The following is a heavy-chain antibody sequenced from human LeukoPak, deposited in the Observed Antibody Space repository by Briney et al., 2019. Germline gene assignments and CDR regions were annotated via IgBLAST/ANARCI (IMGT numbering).Heavy chain of an antibody. CDR3: ARDTTLGRTEY. V-gene: IGHV3-30*03. CDR2: ISYDGSNK. CDR1: GFTFSTYG. J-gene: IGHJ4*02. D-gene: IGHD1-14*01. Sequence: GGSLRLSCAASGFTFSTYGMHWVRQAPGKGLEWVALISYDGSNKYYADSVKGRFTISRDDSKNTLYLQMDSLRAEDTAVYYCARDTTLGRTEYWGQGTLVTVS.